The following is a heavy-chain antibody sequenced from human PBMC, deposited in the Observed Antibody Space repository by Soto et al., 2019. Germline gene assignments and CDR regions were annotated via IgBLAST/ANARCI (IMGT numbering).Heavy chain of an antibody. Sequence: GGSLRLSCAASGFSFSDYSMNWVRLAPGKGLEWVSSISHHGTYIFYADSVKGRFTISRDNATNSLSLQMNNLSAEDTAIYYCGRGAPLCSGGSCYPIDYWGQGTLVTVSS. CDR1: GFSFSDYS. J-gene: IGHJ4*02. CDR3: GRGAPLCSGGSCYPIDY. V-gene: IGHV3-21*01. D-gene: IGHD2-15*01. CDR2: ISHHGTYI.